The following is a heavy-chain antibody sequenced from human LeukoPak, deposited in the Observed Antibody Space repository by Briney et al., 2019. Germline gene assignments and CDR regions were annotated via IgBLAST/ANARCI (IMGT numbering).Heavy chain of an antibody. D-gene: IGHD3-22*01. Sequence: PSETLSLTCTVSGGSINSYYWSWIRQPAGKGLEWIGRIYTSGTTNYNPSLESRVTMSVDTSKNHFSLQLRSVTAADTAVYYCASTTYDYDTSGHYFLDYWGQGSLVTVSS. CDR1: GGSINSYY. CDR3: ASTTYDYDTSGHYFLDY. CDR2: IYTSGTT. J-gene: IGHJ4*02. V-gene: IGHV4-4*07.